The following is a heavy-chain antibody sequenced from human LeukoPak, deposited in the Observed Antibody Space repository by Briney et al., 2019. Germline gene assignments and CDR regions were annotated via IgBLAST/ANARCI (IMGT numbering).Heavy chain of an antibody. CDR3: ARKLRLGGNWFDP. V-gene: IGHV1-69*15. CDR1: GGTFTSYA. J-gene: IGHJ5*02. Sequence: GSSVQVSCKTSGGTFTSYAITWVRQAPGQGLAWMGKIIPSSGTTNYAQKFQGRVTFTADESTSTAYMELSSLRSEDTALYYCARKLRLGGNWFDPWGQGTLVTVSS. CDR2: IIPSSGTT. D-gene: IGHD1-26*01.